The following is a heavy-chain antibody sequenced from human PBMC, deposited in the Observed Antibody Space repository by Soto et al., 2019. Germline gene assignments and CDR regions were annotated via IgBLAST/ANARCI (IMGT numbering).Heavy chain of an antibody. CDR2: IYSSGST. CDR1: GGAISTYY. Sequence: KASETLSLTCTVSGGAISTYYWTWIRQPAGKGLEWIGRIYSSGSTKYNPSLQSRVTMSLDTSNNQFSLRLTSVTAADTAVYYCARGQRFSDWFDPWGQGTLVTVS. CDR3: ARGQRFSDWFDP. D-gene: IGHD3-3*01. V-gene: IGHV4-4*07. J-gene: IGHJ5*02.